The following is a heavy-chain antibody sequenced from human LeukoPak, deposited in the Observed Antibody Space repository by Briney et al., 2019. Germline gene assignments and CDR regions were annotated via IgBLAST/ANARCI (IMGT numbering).Heavy chain of an antibody. J-gene: IGHJ4*02. CDR2: IYSGGST. CDR1: GFTVSSNY. Sequence: GGPLRLSCAASGFTVSSNYMNWVRQAPGKGLEWVSVIYSGGSTYYADSVKGRFTISRDNSKNTLYLQMNSLRAEDTAVYYCAREAVTRNYFDYWGQGTLVTVSS. D-gene: IGHD4-17*01. CDR3: AREAVTRNYFDY. V-gene: IGHV3-53*01.